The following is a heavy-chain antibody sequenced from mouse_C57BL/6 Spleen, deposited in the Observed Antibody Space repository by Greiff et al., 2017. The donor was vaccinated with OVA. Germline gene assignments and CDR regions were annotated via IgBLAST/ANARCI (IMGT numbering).Heavy chain of an antibody. D-gene: IGHD1-1*01. V-gene: IGHV1-80*01. Sequence: VQLQQSGAELVKPGASVKISCKASGYAFSSYWMNWVKQRPGKGLEWIGQIYPGDGDTNYNGKFKGKATLTADKSSSTAYMQLSSLTSEDSAVYFCARVITTVHYFDYWGQGTTLTVSS. CDR1: GYAFSSYW. CDR2: IYPGDGDT. CDR3: ARVITTVHYFDY. J-gene: IGHJ2*01.